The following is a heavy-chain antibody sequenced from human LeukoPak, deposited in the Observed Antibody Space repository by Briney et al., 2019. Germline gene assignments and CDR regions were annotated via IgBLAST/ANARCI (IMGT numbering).Heavy chain of an antibody. CDR1: GFTFSSYE. CDR3: ARVLAVAVALDY. V-gene: IGHV3-48*03. Sequence: GGSLRLSCAASGFTFSSYEMNWVRQAPGKGLEWVSYISSSGSTIYYEDSVKGRFTISRDNSKNSLYLQMNSLRAEDTAVYYCARVLAVAVALDYWGQGSLVTVSS. J-gene: IGHJ4*02. CDR2: ISSSGSTI. D-gene: IGHD6-19*01.